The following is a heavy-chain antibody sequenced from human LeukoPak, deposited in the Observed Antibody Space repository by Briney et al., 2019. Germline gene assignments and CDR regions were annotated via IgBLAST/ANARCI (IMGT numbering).Heavy chain of an antibody. V-gene: IGHV3-64D*06. J-gene: IGHJ4*02. CDR2: ISSNGGST. Sequence: GGSLRLTCSASGFTFSSYAMHWVRQAPGKGLEYVSAISSNGGSTYYADSVKGRFTISRDNSKNTLYLQMSSLRAEDTAVYYCVKDRSGYDFFHFDYWGQGTLVTVSS. CDR3: VKDRSGYDFFHFDY. D-gene: IGHD5-12*01. CDR1: GFTFSSYA.